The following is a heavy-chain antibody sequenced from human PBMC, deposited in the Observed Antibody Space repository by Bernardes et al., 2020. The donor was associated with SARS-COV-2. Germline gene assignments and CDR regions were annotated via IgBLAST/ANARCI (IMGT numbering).Heavy chain of an antibody. CDR1: GFTFSSYA. CDR3: AKDLSRRSSMVQGVIITWDYYYGMDV. CDR2: ISGSGGST. Sequence: GGSLRLSCAASGFTFSSYAMSWVRQAPGKGLEWVSAISGSGGSTYYADSVKGRFTISRDNSKNTLYLQMNSLRAEDTAVYYCAKDLSRRSSMVQGVIITWDYYYGMDVWGQGTTVTVSS. V-gene: IGHV3-23*01. D-gene: IGHD3-10*01. J-gene: IGHJ6*02.